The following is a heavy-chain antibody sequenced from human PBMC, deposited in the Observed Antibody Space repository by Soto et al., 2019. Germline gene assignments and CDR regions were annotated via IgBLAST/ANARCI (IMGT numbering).Heavy chain of an antibody. Sequence: QAQLVQSGAEVKKPGASVKVSCKASGYTFTAYYMHWLRQAPGQGLEWMGWINPNSGGTKYAQKFQGRVTMTNDTSISTAYMELSRLGSDDTAVYYCARGDFDSSANYYAGWFDPWGQGTLVTVSS. D-gene: IGHD3-22*01. V-gene: IGHV1-2*02. J-gene: IGHJ5*02. CDR3: ARGDFDSSANYYAGWFDP. CDR1: GYTFTAYY. CDR2: INPNSGGT.